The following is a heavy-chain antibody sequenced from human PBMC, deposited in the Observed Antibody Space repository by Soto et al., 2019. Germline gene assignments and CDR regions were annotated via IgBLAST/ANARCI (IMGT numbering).Heavy chain of an antibody. V-gene: IGHV4-38-2*01. CDR3: ARNTSTYFDS. CDR2: VYYSGST. Sequence: PSETLSLTCAVSGYSISNGDYWGWIRQAPGKGLEWIESVYYSGSTHYEPSLRGRIAISVDTLKNQFSLRLTSVTAADTAMYFCARNTSTYFDSWGQGIPVTVSS. CDR1: GYSISNGDY. J-gene: IGHJ4*02.